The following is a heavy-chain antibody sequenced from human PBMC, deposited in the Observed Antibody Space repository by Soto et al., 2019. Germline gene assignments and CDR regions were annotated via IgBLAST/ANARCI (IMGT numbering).Heavy chain of an antibody. CDR2: TIPIFGTP. CDR1: GGTFSAYA. D-gene: IGHD6-13*01. CDR3: GRERESAGYYYFDY. J-gene: IGHJ4*02. V-gene: IGHV1-69*01. Sequence: QVQLVQSGAEVQKPGSSVKVSCKASGGTFSAYALSWVRQAPGQGLEWMGGTIPIFGTPNYAQKFQDRVTVTADESTSTAYMELSDLRYEDTAVYYCGRERESAGYYYFDYWGQGTRVTVSS.